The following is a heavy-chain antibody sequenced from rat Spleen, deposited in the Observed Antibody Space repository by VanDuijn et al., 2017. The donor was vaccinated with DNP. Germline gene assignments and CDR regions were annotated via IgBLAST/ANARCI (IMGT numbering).Heavy chain of an antibody. J-gene: IGHJ4*01. V-gene: IGHV3-1*01. CDR1: GHSITSNY. CDR2: ISYRGST. Sequence: EVQLQESGPGLVKPSQSLSLTCSVTGHSITSNYWGWIRKFPGNKMEWVGHISYRGSTTYNPSLKSRISITRDTSKNQFFLQLSSVTTEDTATYYCASYYYDGYYAMDAWGQGTSVTVSS. D-gene: IGHD1-12*02. CDR3: ASYYYDGYYAMDA.